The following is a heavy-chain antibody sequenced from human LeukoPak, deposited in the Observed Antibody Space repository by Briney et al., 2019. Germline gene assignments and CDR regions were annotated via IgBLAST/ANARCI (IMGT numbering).Heavy chain of an antibody. Sequence: GGSLRLSCAASGFTFTGYYMHWVRQAPGQGLEWMGWINPNSGGTNYAQKFQGRVTMTRDTSISTAYMELSRLRSDDTAVYYCASGGERWEPTFDYWGQGTLVTVSS. CDR3: ASGGERWEPTFDY. V-gene: IGHV1-2*02. D-gene: IGHD1-26*01. J-gene: IGHJ4*02. CDR2: INPNSGGT. CDR1: GFTFTGYY.